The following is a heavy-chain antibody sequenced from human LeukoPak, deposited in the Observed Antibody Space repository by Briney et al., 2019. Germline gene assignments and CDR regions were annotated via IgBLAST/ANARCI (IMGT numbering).Heavy chain of an antibody. Sequence: GGTLRLSCAASGFDFSNFAMHWVRQAPGKGLEWLAIISFDGSIKLYVDSVKGRGTICRANSKNTLSLQMNSLRPEDTAVYYCAKEMSGASTGPDDFVYAMDVWGQGTTVTVSS. CDR3: AKEMSGASTGPDDFVYAMDV. V-gene: IGHV3-30*04. D-gene: IGHD1-26*01. CDR2: ISFDGSIK. J-gene: IGHJ6*02. CDR1: GFDFSNFA.